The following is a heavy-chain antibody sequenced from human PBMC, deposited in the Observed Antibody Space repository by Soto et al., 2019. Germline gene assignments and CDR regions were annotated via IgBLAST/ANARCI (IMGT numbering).Heavy chain of an antibody. D-gene: IGHD1-26*01. V-gene: IGHV4-31*03. CDR2: IYYSGST. CDR1: GGSISSGGYY. Sequence: QVQLQESGPGLVKPSQTLSLTCTVSGGSISSGGYYWSWIRQHPGKGLEWIGYIYYSGSTYYNPSIMSRYTKLVGTSKNKLSMELSWVTAAGTAVYYVAREGGIVGVEGADYWCQGTLGTVSS. CDR3: AREGGIVGVEGADY. J-gene: IGHJ4*02.